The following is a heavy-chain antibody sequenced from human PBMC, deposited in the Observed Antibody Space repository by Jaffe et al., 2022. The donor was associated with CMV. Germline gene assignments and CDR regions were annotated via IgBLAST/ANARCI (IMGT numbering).Heavy chain of an antibody. Sequence: QVQLVQSGAEVKKPGSSVKVSCKASGGTFSSYAISWVRQAPGQGLEWMGGIIPIFGTANYAQKFQGRVTITADESTSTAYMELSSLRSEDTAVYYCARDGDYYDSSGYQWAWGYWGQGTLVTVSS. CDR1: GGTFSSYA. V-gene: IGHV1-69*01. J-gene: IGHJ4*02. CDR3: ARDGDYYDSSGYQWAWGY. CDR2: IIPIFGTA. D-gene: IGHD3-22*01.